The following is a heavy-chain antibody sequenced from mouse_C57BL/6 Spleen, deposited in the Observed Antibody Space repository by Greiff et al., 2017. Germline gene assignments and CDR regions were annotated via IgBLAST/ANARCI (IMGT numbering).Heavy chain of an antibody. Sequence: VQLQQSGAELVRPGASVKLSCKASGYTFTDYYINWVKQRPGQGLEWIARIYPGSGNTYYNEKFKGKATLTAEKSSSTAYMQLSSLTSEDSAVXFCARDYEDYWGQGTTLTVSS. J-gene: IGHJ2*01. CDR1: GYTFTDYY. CDR2: IYPGSGNT. V-gene: IGHV1-76*01. D-gene: IGHD2-4*01. CDR3: ARDYEDY.